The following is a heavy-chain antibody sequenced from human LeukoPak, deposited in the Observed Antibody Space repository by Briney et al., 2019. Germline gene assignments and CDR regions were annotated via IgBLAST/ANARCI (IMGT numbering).Heavy chain of an antibody. CDR2: ISYDGSSK. Sequence: PGGSLRLSCAASGFIFSYYNMYWVRQAPGKGLEWVAGISYDGSSKCYADSVRGRFTISRDNSKNTMHLQMNSLRDEDTAVYYCARDYEWEETKGYFTYWGQGTLVTVSS. CDR3: ARDYEWEETKGYFTY. CDR1: GFIFSYYN. D-gene: IGHD1-26*01. J-gene: IGHJ4*02. V-gene: IGHV3-30*04.